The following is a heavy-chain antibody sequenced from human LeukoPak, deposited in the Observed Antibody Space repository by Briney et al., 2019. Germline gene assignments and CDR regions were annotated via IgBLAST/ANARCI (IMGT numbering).Heavy chain of an antibody. J-gene: IGHJ4*02. Sequence: SQTLSLTCAVYGGSFSGYYWSWIPQPPGKGLEWIGEINHSGSTNYNPSLKSRVTISVDTSKNQFSLKLSSVTAADTAVYDCARDLYGDRDYWGQGTLVTVSS. D-gene: IGHD4-17*01. V-gene: IGHV4-34*01. CDR1: GGSFSGYY. CDR3: ARDLYGDRDY. CDR2: INHSGST.